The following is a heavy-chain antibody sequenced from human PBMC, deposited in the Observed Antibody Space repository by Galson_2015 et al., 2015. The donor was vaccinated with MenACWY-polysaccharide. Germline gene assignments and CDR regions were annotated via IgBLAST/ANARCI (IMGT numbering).Heavy chain of an antibody. Sequence: ETLSLTCAVSGGSISSSNWWSWVRQPPGKGLEWIGEIYHSGSTNYNPSLKSRVTISVDKSKNQFSLKLSSVTAAGTAVYYCARDRLDYGDYQGGYFQHWGQGTLVTVSS. V-gene: IGHV4-4*02. CDR1: GGSISSSNW. CDR2: IYHSGST. D-gene: IGHD4-17*01. J-gene: IGHJ1*01. CDR3: ARDRLDYGDYQGGYFQH.